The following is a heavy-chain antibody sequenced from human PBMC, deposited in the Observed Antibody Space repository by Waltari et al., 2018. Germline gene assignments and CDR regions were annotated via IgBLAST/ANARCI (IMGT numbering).Heavy chain of an antibody. CDR1: GGSISSGDYY. D-gene: IGHD3-3*01. Sequence: QVQLQESGPGLVKPSQTLSLTCTVSGGSISSGDYYWSWIRQPPGKGLEWIGYIDYSGSTYDNPSLKSRVTISVDTSKNQFSLKLSSVTAADTAVYYCASTIFGVVTPNRYFDLWGRGTLVTVSS. CDR3: ASTIFGVVTPNRYFDL. V-gene: IGHV4-30-4*08. J-gene: IGHJ2*01. CDR2: IDYSGST.